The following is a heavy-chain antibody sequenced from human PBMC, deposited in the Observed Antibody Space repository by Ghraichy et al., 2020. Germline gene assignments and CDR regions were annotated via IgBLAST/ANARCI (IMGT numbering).Heavy chain of an antibody. CDR1: GFTFGSVD. J-gene: IGHJ4*02. CDR3: AGDPNWGFGY. CDR2: INGGGYST. Sequence: GVSLRLSCAASGFTFGSVDMNWFRQAPGRGPEWVSNINGGGYSTFYADAVKGRFTISRDNSKNTLFLQMNSLRVEDTAVYYCAGDPNWGFGYWGQGTLVTVSS. D-gene: IGHD7-27*01. V-gene: IGHV3-23*01.